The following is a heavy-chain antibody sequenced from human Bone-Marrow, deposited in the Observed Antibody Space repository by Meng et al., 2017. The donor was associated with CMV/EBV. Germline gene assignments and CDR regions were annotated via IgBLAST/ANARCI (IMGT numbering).Heavy chain of an antibody. CDR3: ARLIVVVPALIGGALLENWFDP. V-gene: IGHV4-39*07. Sequence: SYYWGWIRQPPGKGLEWIGSIYYSGSTYYNPSLKSRVTISVDTSKNQFSLKLSSVTAADTAVYYCARLIVVVPALIGGALLENWFDPWGQGTLVTVSS. CDR1: SYY. CDR2: IYYSGST. J-gene: IGHJ5*02. D-gene: IGHD2-2*01.